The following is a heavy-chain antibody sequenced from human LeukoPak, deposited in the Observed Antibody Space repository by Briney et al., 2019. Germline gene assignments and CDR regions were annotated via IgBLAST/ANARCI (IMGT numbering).Heavy chain of an antibody. V-gene: IGHV3-7*05. CDR1: GFTFSNYW. CDR3: ASARGSNYGSLGD. D-gene: IGHD5-18*01. J-gene: IGHJ4*02. Sequence: GGSLRLSCAASGFTFSNYWMGWGRQAPGKGLEWVANINQDGSDIYYVDSMKGRLTISRDNARNSLYLQMNSLRAEDTAVYYCASARGSNYGSLGDWGQGTLVTVSS. CDR2: INQDGSDI.